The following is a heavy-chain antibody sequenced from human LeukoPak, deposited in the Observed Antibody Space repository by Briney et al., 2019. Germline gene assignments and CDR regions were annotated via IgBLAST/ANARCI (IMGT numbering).Heavy chain of an antibody. V-gene: IGHV4-34*01. Sequence: SETLSLTCTGSGGSISRGDYYGSWIRQPPGKGLEWIGEINHSGSPNNNPPRKSRVSISFDTSKNTFSLKLTSVTAADTAVYYCGSRRTAMFGVITGPIDYWGQGTLVTVSS. CDR3: GSRRTAMFGVITGPIDY. CDR1: GGSISRGDYY. J-gene: IGHJ4*02. D-gene: IGHD3-3*01. CDR2: INHSGSP.